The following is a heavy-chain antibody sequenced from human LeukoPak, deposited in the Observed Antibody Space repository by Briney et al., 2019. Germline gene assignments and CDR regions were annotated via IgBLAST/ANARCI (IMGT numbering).Heavy chain of an antibody. CDR1: VFTSSSYG. CDR2: IRYDGSNK. D-gene: IGHD4-17*01. J-gene: IGHJ4*01. Sequence: PGGSLRLSCAAPVFTSSSYGLHWVRPAPGQGMEWVAFIRYDGSNKYYADSVKGRFTISRDNSKSTLYLQMNSLRAEDTAVYYCANLRNWGQGTLVTVSS. V-gene: IGHV3-30*02. CDR3: ANLRN.